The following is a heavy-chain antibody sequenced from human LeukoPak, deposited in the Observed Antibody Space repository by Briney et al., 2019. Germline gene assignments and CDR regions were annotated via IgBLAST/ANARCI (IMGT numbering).Heavy chain of an antibody. V-gene: IGHV3-74*01. D-gene: IGHD2-2*01. CDR2: INTDGSST. Sequence: PGGSLRLSCAASGFTFSSYWMHWVRQAPGKGLVWVSRINTDGSSTSYADSVKGRFTISRDNAKNTLYLQMDSLRAEDTAVYYCAKSIVVVSVPSDAFDIWGQGTMVTVSS. CDR1: GFTFSSYW. CDR3: AKSIVVVSVPSDAFDI. J-gene: IGHJ3*02.